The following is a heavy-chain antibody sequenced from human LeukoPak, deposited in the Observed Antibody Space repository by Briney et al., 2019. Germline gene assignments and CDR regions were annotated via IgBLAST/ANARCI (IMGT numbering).Heavy chain of an antibody. CDR2: IYHSGST. CDR3: ARDLDCSGGTCYFDP. V-gene: IGHV4-38-2*02. D-gene: IGHD2-15*01. CDR1: GYSISSGFF. Sequence: SETLSLTCAVSGYSISSGFFWAWMLQSPGKGLEWIGSIYHSGSTFYNPSLKGRVTISIDRSNNQFSLRLSSVTAADTAVYYCARDLDCSGGTCYFDPWGQGTLVTVSS. J-gene: IGHJ5*02.